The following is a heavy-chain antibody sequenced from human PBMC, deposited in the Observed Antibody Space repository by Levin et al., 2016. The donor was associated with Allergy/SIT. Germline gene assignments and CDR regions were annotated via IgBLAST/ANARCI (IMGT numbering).Heavy chain of an antibody. CDR2: IHGYSGNT. Sequence: ASVKVSCKASGYTFTNYGVSWVRQAPGQGLEWMGWIHGYSGNTKYPQKFQGRVTMTTDTSTSTAYMELRSLRSDDTAVYYCARDPDASSNFDPWGQGTLVTVSS. V-gene: IGHV1-18*01. J-gene: IGHJ5*02. D-gene: IGHD3-22*01. CDR1: GYTFTNYG. CDR3: ARDPDASSNFDP.